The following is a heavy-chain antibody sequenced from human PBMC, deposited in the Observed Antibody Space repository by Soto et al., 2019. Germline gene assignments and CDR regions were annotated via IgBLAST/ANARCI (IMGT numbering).Heavy chain of an antibody. CDR3: ARPLVRGVLVDY. CDR2: ISSSSSYT. J-gene: IGHJ4*02. Sequence: GGSLSLSCAASGFTFSDYYMSWIRQAPGKGLEWVSYISSSSSYTNYADSVKGRFTISRDNAKNSLYLQMNSLRAEDTAVYYCARPLVRGVLVDYWGQGTLVTVSS. V-gene: IGHV3-11*06. D-gene: IGHD3-10*01. CDR1: GFTFSDYY.